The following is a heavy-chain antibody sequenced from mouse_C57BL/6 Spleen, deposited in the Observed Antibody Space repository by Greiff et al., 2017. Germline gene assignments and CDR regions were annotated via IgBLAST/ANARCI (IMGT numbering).Heavy chain of an antibody. J-gene: IGHJ2*01. Sequence: DVQLQESGGGLVKPGGSLKLSCAASGFTFSDYGMHWVRQAPEKGLEWVAYISSGSSTIYYADTVKGRFTISRDNAKNTPFLQMTSLRSEDTAMYYCTLTAVVAHFDYWGKGTTLTVAS. CDR3: TLTAVVAHFDY. V-gene: IGHV5-17*01. CDR2: ISSGSSTI. D-gene: IGHD1-1*01. CDR1: GFTFSDYG.